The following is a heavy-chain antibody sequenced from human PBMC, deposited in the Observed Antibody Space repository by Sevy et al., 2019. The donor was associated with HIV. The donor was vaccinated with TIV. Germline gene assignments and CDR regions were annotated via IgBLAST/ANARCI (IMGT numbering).Heavy chain of an antibody. CDR1: GGSISSYY. V-gene: IGHV4-59*01. J-gene: IGHJ5*02. D-gene: IGHD2-15*01. CDR3: ARVAQDIVSVPRALMFDP. Sequence: SETLSLTCTVSGGSISSYYWSWIRQPPGKGLEWIGYIYYSGSTNYNPSLKSRVTISVDTSKNKFSLKLSPVTAADTAVYYCARVAQDIVSVPRALMFDPWGQGTLVTVSS. CDR2: IYYSGST.